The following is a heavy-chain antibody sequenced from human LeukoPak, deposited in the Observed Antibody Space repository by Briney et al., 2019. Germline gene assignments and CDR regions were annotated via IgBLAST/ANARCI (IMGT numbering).Heavy chain of an antibody. D-gene: IGHD1-26*01. CDR2: INPNSGGT. J-gene: IGHJ6*03. V-gene: IGHV1-2*02. CDR1: GYTFTGYY. Sequence: ASVKVSCKASGYTFTGYYMHWVRQAPGQGLEWMGWINPNSGGTNYAQKFQRRVTMTRDTSITTAYMELSRLRSDDTGVYYCAREVSGSYLLYMDVWGKGTTVTVSS. CDR3: AREVSGSYLLYMDV.